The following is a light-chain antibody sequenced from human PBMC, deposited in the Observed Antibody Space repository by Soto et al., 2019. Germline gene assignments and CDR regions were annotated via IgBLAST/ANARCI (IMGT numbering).Light chain of an antibody. CDR3: QQFNSYPIT. J-gene: IGKJ5*01. V-gene: IGKV1-9*01. Sequence: DIQLTQSPAFLSASVGDRVTITCRASPRISSNLASYQQKPWKPPKLLLYAASTLQSGVPSRFRGSGSGTEFTLTIRSLQPEDFATYYCQQFNSYPITFGQGTRLEIK. CDR2: AAS. CDR1: PRISSN.